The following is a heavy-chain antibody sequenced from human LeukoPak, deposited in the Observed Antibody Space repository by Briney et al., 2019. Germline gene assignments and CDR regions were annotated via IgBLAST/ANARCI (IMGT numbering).Heavy chain of an antibody. D-gene: IGHD2-15*01. J-gene: IGHJ2*01. Sequence: ASVKVSCKASGYTFSTYGITWVRQAPGQGLEWMGWISGYTGNTYYAQKLQGRVTMTIDTSTSTAYMEMRRLRSDDTAVYYCARTHCNGGSCRLPRFFDVWARGTLVSVSS. CDR2: ISGYTGNT. CDR1: GYTFSTYG. CDR3: ARTHCNGGSCRLPRFFDV. V-gene: IGHV1-18*01.